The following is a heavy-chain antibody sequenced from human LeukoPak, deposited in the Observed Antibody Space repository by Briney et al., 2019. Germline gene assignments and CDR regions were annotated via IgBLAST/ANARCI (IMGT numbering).Heavy chain of an antibody. CDR1: GGSITDYY. CDR2: INHSGST. CDR3: ARVGDLFGAHRVRGLPPDYYYMDV. Sequence: PSETLSLTCALSGGSITDYYYNWVRQPPGKGLEWIGEINHSGSTTYNPSLKSRVIISVDTSKNQFSLKLSSVTAADTAVYYCARVGDLFGAHRVRGLPPDYYYMDVWGKGTTVTVSS. D-gene: IGHD3-10*01. J-gene: IGHJ6*03. V-gene: IGHV4-34*01.